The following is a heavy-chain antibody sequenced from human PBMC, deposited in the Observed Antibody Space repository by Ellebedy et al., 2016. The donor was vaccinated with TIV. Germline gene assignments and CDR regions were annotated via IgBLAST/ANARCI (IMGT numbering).Heavy chain of an antibody. Sequence: ASVKVSCXASGYTFTSYGISWVRQAPGQGLEWMGWISAYNGNTNYAQKLQGRVTMTTDTSTSTAYMELRSLRSDDTAVYYCARDLEDYYDSSGYYDSIRSAFDIWGQGTMVTVSS. CDR3: ARDLEDYYDSSGYYDSIRSAFDI. V-gene: IGHV1-18*04. CDR2: ISAYNGNT. J-gene: IGHJ3*02. CDR1: GYTFTSYG. D-gene: IGHD3-22*01.